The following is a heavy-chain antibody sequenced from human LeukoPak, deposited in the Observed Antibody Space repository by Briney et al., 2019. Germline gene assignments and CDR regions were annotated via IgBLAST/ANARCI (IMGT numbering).Heavy chain of an antibody. D-gene: IGHD1-14*01. CDR1: GGSISGYY. CDR3: ARDVPETYSDRWFDP. CDR2: IYHRGST. Sequence: PSETLSLTCTVFGGSISGYYWSWIRQPPGRGLEWIGYIYHRGSTHYNPSLKSRVTMSVDTSKNQFSLNLNSVTAADTAVYYCARDVPETYSDRWFDPWGQGTLVIVSS. V-gene: IGHV4-59*01. J-gene: IGHJ5*02.